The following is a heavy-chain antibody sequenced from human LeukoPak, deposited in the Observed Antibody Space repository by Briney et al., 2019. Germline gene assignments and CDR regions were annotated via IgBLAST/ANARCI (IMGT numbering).Heavy chain of an antibody. CDR2: IRNKAYGGTT. J-gene: IGHJ5*02. CDR3: TRDIGGYCSGINCRANWFDP. D-gene: IGHD2-15*01. V-gene: IGHV3-49*04. Sequence: GGSLRLSCTTSGFTFGDYAMSWVRQAPGKGLEWVGFIRNKAYGGTTEYAASVKGRFTISRDDSKSIAYLQMNSLKTEDTAVYYCTRDIGGYCSGINCRANWFDPWGQGTLVTVSS. CDR1: GFTFGDYA.